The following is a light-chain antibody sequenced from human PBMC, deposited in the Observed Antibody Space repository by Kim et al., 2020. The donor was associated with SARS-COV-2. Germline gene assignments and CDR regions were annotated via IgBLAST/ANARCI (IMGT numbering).Light chain of an antibody. J-gene: IGLJ1*01. CDR2: AKN. Sequence: ALGQTVRTSCQGDSLRNYHASWYQQKPGQAPVLVIYAKNSRPSGIADRFSGSGSGNTASLTIAGAQAEDEADYVCCSRDNSDDHYVFGTGTKVTVL. CDR1: SLRNYH. V-gene: IGLV3-19*01. CDR3: CSRDNSDDHYV.